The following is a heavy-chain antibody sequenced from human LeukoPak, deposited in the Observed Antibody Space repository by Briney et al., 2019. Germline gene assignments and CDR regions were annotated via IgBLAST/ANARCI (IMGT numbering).Heavy chain of an antibody. Sequence: ASVKVSCKASGYTFTGYYMHWVRQAPGQGLEWMGWINPNSGGTNYAQKFQGWVTMTRDTSISTAYMELRSLRSDDTAVYYCAGEIVISGSYDYWGQGTLVTVSS. CDR3: AGEIVISGSYDY. CDR1: GYTFTGYY. V-gene: IGHV1-2*04. D-gene: IGHD1-26*01. CDR2: INPNSGGT. J-gene: IGHJ4*02.